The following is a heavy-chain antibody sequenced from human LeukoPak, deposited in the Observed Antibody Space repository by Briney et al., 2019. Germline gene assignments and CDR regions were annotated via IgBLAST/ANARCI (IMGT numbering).Heavy chain of an antibody. CDR2: INSDGSSP. J-gene: IGHJ4*02. CDR1: GFTFNTYW. V-gene: IGHV3-74*01. CDR3: AALDHGHDF. Sequence: PGGSLRLSCAASGFTFNTYWMHWVRQAPGKGLVWVSRINSDGSSPAYADSVRGRFTISRDNAKNTLYLQMNSLRADDTAVYYCAALDHGHDFWGQGTLVTVSS.